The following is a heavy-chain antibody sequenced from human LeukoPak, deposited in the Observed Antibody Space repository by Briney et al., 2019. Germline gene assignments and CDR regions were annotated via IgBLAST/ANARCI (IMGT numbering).Heavy chain of an antibody. CDR3: ARDRRKAQYGSGSYYNFDY. J-gene: IGHJ4*02. D-gene: IGHD3-10*01. V-gene: IGHV1-69*06. Sequence: ASVKVSCKASGGTFSSYAISWVRQAPGQGLEWMGGIIPIFGTANYAQKFQGRVTITADKSTSTAYMELSRLRSDDTAVYYCARDRRKAQYGSGSYYNFDYWGQGTLVTVSS. CDR2: IIPIFGTA. CDR1: GGTFSSYA.